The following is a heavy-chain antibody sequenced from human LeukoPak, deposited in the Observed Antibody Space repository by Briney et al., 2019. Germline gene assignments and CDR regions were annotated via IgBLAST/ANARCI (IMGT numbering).Heavy chain of an antibody. J-gene: IGHJ4*02. D-gene: IGHD2-2*01. Sequence: GESLQISCQGSGSRFTSYWIAWVRQMPGKGLEWMGIIYPGDSDTRYSPSFQGQVTISVDKSVSAAYLQWSSLKASDTAMYYCASPPTRECSSISCPLSYWGQGTLVTVSS. V-gene: IGHV5-51*01. CDR2: IYPGDSDT. CDR3: ASPPTRECSSISCPLSY. CDR1: GSRFTSYW.